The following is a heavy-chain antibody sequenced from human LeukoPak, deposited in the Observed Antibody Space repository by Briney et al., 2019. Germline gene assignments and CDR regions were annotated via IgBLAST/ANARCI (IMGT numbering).Heavy chain of an antibody. CDR3: ARFFPRIAAAGTWIDY. CDR2: INTNTGNP. CDR1: GYTFTSYA. Sequence: GASVKVSCKASGYTFTSYAMNWVRQAPGQGLEWMGWINTNTGNPTYAQGFTGRFVFSLDTSVSTAYLQISSLKAEDTAVYYCARFFPRIAAAGTWIDYWGQGTLDTVSS. V-gene: IGHV7-4-1*02. J-gene: IGHJ4*02. D-gene: IGHD6-13*01.